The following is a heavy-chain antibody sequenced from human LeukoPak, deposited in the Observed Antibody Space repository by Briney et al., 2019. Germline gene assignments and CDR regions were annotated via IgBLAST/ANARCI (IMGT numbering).Heavy chain of an antibody. CDR3: ARAPLSPYHYDPQRPKGYFDY. CDR1: GFTVSSNY. Sequence: GGSLRLSCAASGFTVSSNYMNWVRQAPGKGLEWVSVIYSGGNTYHADSVKGRFTISRDSSKNTVYLQMNSLRAEDTAVYYCARAPLSPYHYDPQRPKGYFDYWGQGTLVTVSS. V-gene: IGHV3-66*01. D-gene: IGHD3-22*01. CDR2: IYSGGNT. J-gene: IGHJ4*02.